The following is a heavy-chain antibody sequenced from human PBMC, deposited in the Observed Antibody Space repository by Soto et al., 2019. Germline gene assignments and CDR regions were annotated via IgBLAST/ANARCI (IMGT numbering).Heavy chain of an antibody. CDR1: GGSISSSNW. Sequence: QVQLQESGPGLVKPSGTLSLTCAVSGGSISSSNWWSWVRQPPGRGLEWIGEINHSGSTNYNPSLKSRVTLSVDTSKIRFSLKLSSVTAADTAVYYCAGVTRHYYDHWGQGTLVTVSS. D-gene: IGHD2-21*02. CDR3: AGVTRHYYDH. CDR2: INHSGST. J-gene: IGHJ4*02. V-gene: IGHV4-4*02.